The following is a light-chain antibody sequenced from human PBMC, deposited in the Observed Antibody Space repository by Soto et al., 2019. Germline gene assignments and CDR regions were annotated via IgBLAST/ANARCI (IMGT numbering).Light chain of an antibody. CDR3: QQSYNTPRT. CDR1: QSVSIY. V-gene: IGKV1-39*01. Sequence: DIQMTQSPSSLSASVGDRVTISCRASQSVSIYLNWYQQKPGKAPKLLVYAASSLQSGVPSRFSGSGSGTDFTLTISSLQPEDSATYNCQQSYNTPRTFGQGTKVEIK. CDR2: AAS. J-gene: IGKJ1*01.